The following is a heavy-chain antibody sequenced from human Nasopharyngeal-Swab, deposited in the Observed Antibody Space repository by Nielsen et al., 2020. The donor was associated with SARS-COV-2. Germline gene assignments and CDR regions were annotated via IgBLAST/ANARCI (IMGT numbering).Heavy chain of an antibody. J-gene: IGHJ6*02. V-gene: IGHV3-30-3*01. CDR3: ARDPGGGMDV. CDR2: ISYDGSNK. Sequence: GESLKISCAASGFTFSSYAMHWVRQAPGKGLEWVAVISYDGSNKYYADSVKGRFTISRDNSKNTLYPQMNSLRAEDTAVYYCARDPGGGMDVWGQGTTVTVSS. CDR1: GFTFSSYA.